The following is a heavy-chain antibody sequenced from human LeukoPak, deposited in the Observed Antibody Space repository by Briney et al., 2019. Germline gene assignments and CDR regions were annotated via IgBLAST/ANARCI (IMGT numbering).Heavy chain of an antibody. J-gene: IGHJ4*02. Sequence: SETLSLTCTVSGYSISSGYDWGWIRQPPGKGLEWIGSIYYRRTLYYNPSLESRVTISIDTSKNQFSLKLSSVTATDTAVYYCASRSTTAFHYWGQGTLVTVSS. CDR3: ASRSTTAFHY. CDR2: IYYRRTL. D-gene: IGHD5/OR15-5a*01. V-gene: IGHV4-38-2*02. CDR1: GYSISSGYD.